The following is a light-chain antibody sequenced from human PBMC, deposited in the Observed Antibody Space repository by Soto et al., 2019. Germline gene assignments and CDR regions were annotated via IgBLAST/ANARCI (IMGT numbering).Light chain of an antibody. Sequence: EIVMTRSPATLSVSPGERVTLSCRASQSISSSLAWYQQKPGQAPGLLIHGASTRATGVPARFGGSGSGTQFTLTISSLQSEDFGTYYCQQYNAWPGTFGQGTKVEIK. CDR1: QSISSS. CDR2: GAS. J-gene: IGKJ1*01. CDR3: QQYNAWPGT. V-gene: IGKV3-15*01.